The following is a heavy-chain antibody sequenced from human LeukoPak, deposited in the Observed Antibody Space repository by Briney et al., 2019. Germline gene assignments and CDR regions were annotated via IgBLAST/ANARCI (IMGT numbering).Heavy chain of an antibody. CDR3: ARQLGYSYMATNWFDP. Sequence: KSSETLSLTCAVSGYSISSDYYWGWIRQPPGKGLEWIGSFYHTGSTYYNPSLKSRVTISVDTSKNQFSLKLSSVTAADTAVYYCARQLGYSYMATNWFDPWGQGTLVTVSS. D-gene: IGHD5-18*01. CDR2: FYHTGST. CDR1: GYSISSDYY. J-gene: IGHJ5*02. V-gene: IGHV4-38-2*01.